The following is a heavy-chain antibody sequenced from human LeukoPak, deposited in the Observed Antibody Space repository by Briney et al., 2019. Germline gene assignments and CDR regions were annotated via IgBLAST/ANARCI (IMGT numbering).Heavy chain of an antibody. D-gene: IGHD3-3*01. CDR3: AKDLITLFGVVLNY. Sequence: GGSLRLSCAASGFTFTNYAMSWVRQAPGKGLEWVSGISGGGGSTYYADSVKGRFTISKDNSKNTLYLQMNSLRAEDTAVYYCAKDLITLFGVVLNYWGQGTLVTVSS. V-gene: IGHV3-23*01. CDR2: ISGGGGST. J-gene: IGHJ4*02. CDR1: GFTFTNYA.